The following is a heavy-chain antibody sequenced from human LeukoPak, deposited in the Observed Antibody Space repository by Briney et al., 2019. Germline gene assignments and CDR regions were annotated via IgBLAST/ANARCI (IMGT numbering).Heavy chain of an antibody. CDR3: AKDAYVWGSYRYMPY. D-gene: IGHD3-16*02. J-gene: IGHJ4*02. CDR1: GLTFDDYD. Sequence: GGSLRLSCAASGLTFDDYDMHWGGQAPGKGLEWVSLISGDGGSTYYADSVKGRFTISRDNSKNSLYLQMNSLRTEDTALYYCAKDAYVWGSYRYMPYWGQGTPVTVSS. V-gene: IGHV3-43*02. CDR2: ISGDGGST.